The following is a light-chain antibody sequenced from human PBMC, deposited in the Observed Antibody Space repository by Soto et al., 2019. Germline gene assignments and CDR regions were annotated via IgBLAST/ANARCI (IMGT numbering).Light chain of an antibody. CDR2: RAY. J-gene: IGKJ5*01. Sequence: DIQMTQSPSTLSASIGDSVTITCRARQSIGTWLAWHQQKPGKAPNLLIYRAYSLGSGVSSRFSGSGSGTEFTLTISSRQPGDFTTYYCQQYDRFPITFGQGTRLEIK. CDR3: QQYDRFPIT. V-gene: IGKV1-5*03. CDR1: QSIGTW.